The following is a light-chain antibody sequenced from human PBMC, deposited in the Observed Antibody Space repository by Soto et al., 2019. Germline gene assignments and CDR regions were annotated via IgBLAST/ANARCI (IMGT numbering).Light chain of an antibody. J-gene: IGKJ2*01. CDR2: KAS. CDR3: QQYDASPLT. Sequence: DIQMTQSPTTLSASVGDRAIITCRASQTVRNWPAWFQQKPGEAPKLLIYKASRLESGVSSRFSGSGYGTDFTLTITNLVPGDSATYFCQQYDASPLTFGQGTKPEIK. V-gene: IGKV1-5*03. CDR1: QTVRNW.